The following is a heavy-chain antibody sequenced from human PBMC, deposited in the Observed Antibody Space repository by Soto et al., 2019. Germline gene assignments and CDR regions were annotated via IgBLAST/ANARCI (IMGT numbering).Heavy chain of an antibody. V-gene: IGHV4-59*01. D-gene: IGHD6-19*01. J-gene: IGHJ5*02. CDR2: IYYSGST. CDR3: ARDSVRGGWYDGHNLLAP. CDR1: GGSISSYY. Sequence: SETLSLTCTVSGGSISSYYWSWIRQPPGKGLEWIGYIYYSGSTNYNPSLKSRVTISVDTSKNQFSLKLSSVTAADTAVYYCARDSVRGGWYDGHNLLAPWGQGTLVTVSS.